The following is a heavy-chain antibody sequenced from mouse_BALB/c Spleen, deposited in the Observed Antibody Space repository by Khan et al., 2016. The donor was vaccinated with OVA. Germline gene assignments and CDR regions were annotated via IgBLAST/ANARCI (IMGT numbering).Heavy chain of an antibody. J-gene: IGHJ4*01. D-gene: IGHD2-3*01. CDR1: GYSITSDYA. CDR3: ARDGSRYNYAMDY. CDR2: ISYSGST. V-gene: IGHV3-2*02. Sequence: EVKLEESGPGLVKPSQSLSLTCTVTGYSITSDYAWNCIRQFPGNKLGCTGYISYSGSTNYNPALKSRISITRDTSKNQFFLQLNSVTTEDTATYYCARDGSRYNYAMDYWGQGTSVTVSS.